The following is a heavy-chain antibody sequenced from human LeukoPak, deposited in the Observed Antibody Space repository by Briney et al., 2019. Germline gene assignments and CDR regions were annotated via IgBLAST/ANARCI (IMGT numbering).Heavy chain of an antibody. D-gene: IGHD1-26*01. J-gene: IGHJ5*02. CDR1: GGSISSYY. CDR3: ARGYGGSHSWFDP. Sequence: SETLSLTCTVSGGSISSYYWSWIRQPPGNGLEWIGEINHSGSTNYNPSLKSRVTISVDTSKNQFSLKLSSVTAADTAVYYCARGYGGSHSWFDPWGQGTLVTVSS. V-gene: IGHV4-34*01. CDR2: INHSGST.